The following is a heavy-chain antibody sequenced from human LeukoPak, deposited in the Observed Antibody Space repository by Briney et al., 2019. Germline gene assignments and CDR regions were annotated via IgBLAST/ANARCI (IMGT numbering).Heavy chain of an antibody. V-gene: IGHV4-39*07. CDR3: ARERWAGFGYCSSTSCYKEGWFDP. J-gene: IGHJ5*02. D-gene: IGHD2-2*02. CDR2: IYYSGST. CDR1: GGSISSSNYY. Sequence: SETLSLTCTVSGGSISSSNYYWGWIRQAPGKGLEWIGSIYYSGSTDYNPSLKSRVTISVDTSKNQFSLKLSSVTAADTAVYYCARERWAGFGYCSSTSCYKEGWFDPWGQGTLVTVSS.